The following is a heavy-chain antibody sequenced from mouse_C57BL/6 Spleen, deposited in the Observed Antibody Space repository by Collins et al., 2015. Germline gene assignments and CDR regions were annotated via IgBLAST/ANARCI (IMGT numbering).Heavy chain of an antibody. V-gene: IGHV1-22*01. J-gene: IGHJ2*01. CDR3: ARRGYRDYFDY. D-gene: IGHD2-2*01. CDR2: INPNNGGT. Sequence: MHWVKQSHGKSLEWIGYINPNNGGTSYNQKFKGKATLTVNKSSSTAYMELRSLTSEDSAVYYCARRGYRDYFDYWGQGTTLTVSS.